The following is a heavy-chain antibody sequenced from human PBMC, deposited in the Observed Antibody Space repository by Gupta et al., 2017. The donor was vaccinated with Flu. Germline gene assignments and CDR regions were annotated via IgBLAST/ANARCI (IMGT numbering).Heavy chain of an antibody. Sequence: VRQAPGQGLEWMGWISAYNGNTNYAQNLQGRVTMTTDTSTSTAYMELRSLGSDDTAVYYCARPHCTSTSCYGPYDMDVWGQGTTVTVSS. V-gene: IGHV1-18*01. CDR2: ISAYNGNT. D-gene: IGHD2-2*01. CDR3: ARPHCTSTSCYGPYDMDV. J-gene: IGHJ6*02.